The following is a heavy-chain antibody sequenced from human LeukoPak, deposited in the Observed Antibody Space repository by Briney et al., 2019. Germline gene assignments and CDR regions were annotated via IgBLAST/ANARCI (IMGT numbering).Heavy chain of an antibody. CDR3: ARDQAQNYYDSSGYGIDY. J-gene: IGHJ4*02. V-gene: IGHV1-18*01. CDR2: ISAYNGNT. D-gene: IGHD3-22*01. Sequence: ASVKVSCKASGYTFTSYGISWVRQAPGQGLEWMGWISAYNGNTNCAQKLQGRVTMTTDTSTSTAYMELRSLRSDDTAVYYCARDQAQNYYDSSGYGIDYWGQGTLVTVSS. CDR1: GYTFTSYG.